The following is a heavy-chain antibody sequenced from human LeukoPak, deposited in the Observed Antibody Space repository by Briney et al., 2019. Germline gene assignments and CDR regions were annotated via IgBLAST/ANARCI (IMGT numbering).Heavy chain of an antibody. CDR2: IIPIFGTA. Sequence: SGKVSCKASGVTFSSYAISWVRQAPGQGLEWIGRIIPIFGTANYAQKFQSRVMITTDESTITAYMELSSLRSEDMAVYYCARDPWTPYCGGDCYSYWGQGTLVTVSS. CDR3: ARDPWTPYCGGDCYSY. D-gene: IGHD2-21*02. V-gene: IGHV1-69*05. J-gene: IGHJ4*02. CDR1: GVTFSSYA.